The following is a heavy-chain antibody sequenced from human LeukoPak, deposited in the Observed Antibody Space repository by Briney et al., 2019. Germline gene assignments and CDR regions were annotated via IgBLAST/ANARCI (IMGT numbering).Heavy chain of an antibody. Sequence: GASMRLSCAASGFTFSNYAMSWVRQAPGKGLEWVSAITGSGGNTYYADSVKGRFTISRDNSKNTVFLQMNSLRAEDTAVYYCAKWGDYDVLTGYYVSDYWGQGTLVTVSS. CDR1: GFTFSNYA. V-gene: IGHV3-23*01. CDR3: AKWGDYDVLTGYYVSDY. D-gene: IGHD3-9*01. CDR2: ITGSGGNT. J-gene: IGHJ4*02.